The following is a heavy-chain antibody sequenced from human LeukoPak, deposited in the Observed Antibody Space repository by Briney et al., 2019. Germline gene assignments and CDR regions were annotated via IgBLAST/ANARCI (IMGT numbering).Heavy chain of an antibody. D-gene: IGHD5-18*01. CDR3: ARAPGGYSQS. CDR1: GGSISGWY. Sequence: SETLSLTCAVSGGSISGWYWSWIRQPPGKGLEWIGHIYDSGTTNYNPSLKSRVTMSVDSSKNQFSLKLTSVTAADTAVYYCARAPGGYSQSWGLGTLVTVSS. V-gene: IGHV4-59*01. J-gene: IGHJ5*02. CDR2: IYDSGTT.